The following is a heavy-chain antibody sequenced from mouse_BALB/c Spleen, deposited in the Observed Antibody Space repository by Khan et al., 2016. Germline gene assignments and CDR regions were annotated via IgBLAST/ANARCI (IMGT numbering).Heavy chain of an antibody. D-gene: IGHD2-3*01. Sequence: QVQLMESGPGLVAPSQSLSITCTVSGFSFTSYGVHWVRQPPGKGLEWLVVIWSDGSTTSNSALKSRLSISNDNSKNQVFLKLNSRQTDDTAMYYGARRDDGGGAMDYWGQGTSVTVSS. CDR1: GFSFTSYG. CDR2: IWSDGST. CDR3: ARRDDGGGAMDY. V-gene: IGHV2-6*02. J-gene: IGHJ4*01.